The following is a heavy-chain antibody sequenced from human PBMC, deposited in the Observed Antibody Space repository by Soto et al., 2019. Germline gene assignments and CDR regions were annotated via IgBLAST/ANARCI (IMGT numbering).Heavy chain of an antibody. CDR3: ARERGGYNRGDSEF. V-gene: IGHV1-69*01. J-gene: IGHJ4*02. CDR1: GGTFRSYA. D-gene: IGHD5-12*01. Sequence: QVQLVQSGAEVKKPGSSVKVSCKSSGGTFRSYAISWVRQAPGQGLEWVGGIIPEFGKGNSAQKFQGRVTITADEPTTTVYMEVSGLRSDDTAVYYCARERGGYNRGDSEFWGQGTLISVSS. CDR2: IIPEFGKG.